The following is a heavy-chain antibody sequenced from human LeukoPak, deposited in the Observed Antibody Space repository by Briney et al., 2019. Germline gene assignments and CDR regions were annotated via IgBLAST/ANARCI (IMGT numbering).Heavy chain of an antibody. CDR3: ARDSRYPHYDYVWGSYRWQKALDY. Sequence: ASVKVSCKASGYTFTSYGISWVRQAPGQGLEWMGWISAYNGNTNYAQKLQGRVTMTTDTSTSTAYMELRSLRSDDTAVYYCARDSRYPHYDYVWGSYRWQKALDYWGQGTLVTVSS. D-gene: IGHD3-16*02. V-gene: IGHV1-18*01. CDR1: GYTFTSYG. CDR2: ISAYNGNT. J-gene: IGHJ4*02.